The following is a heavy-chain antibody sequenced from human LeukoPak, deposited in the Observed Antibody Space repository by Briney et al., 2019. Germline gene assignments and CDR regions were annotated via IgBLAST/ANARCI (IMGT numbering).Heavy chain of an antibody. CDR1: GFTFSSYA. CDR2: ISGSGGST. D-gene: IGHD2-15*01. Sequence: PGGSLRLXCAASGFTFSSYAMSWVRQAPGKGLEWVSAISGSGGSTYYADSVKGRFTISRDNSKNTLYLEMNRPKAEDTAVFYFARDPGRPMVVAAPYYFDYWGQGTLVTVSS. CDR3: ARDPGRPMVVAAPYYFDY. J-gene: IGHJ4*02. V-gene: IGHV3-23*01.